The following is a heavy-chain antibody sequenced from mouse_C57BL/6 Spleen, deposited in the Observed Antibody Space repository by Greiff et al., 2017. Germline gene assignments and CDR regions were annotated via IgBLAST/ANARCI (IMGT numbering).Heavy chain of an antibody. CDR2: ISDGGSYT. V-gene: IGHV5-4*01. CDR1: GFTFSSYA. CDR3: ARPYGSSYFDY. J-gene: IGHJ2*01. D-gene: IGHD1-1*01. Sequence: DVHLVESGGGLVKPGGSLKLSCAASGFTFSSYAMSWVRQTPEKRLEWVATISDGGSYTYYPDNVKGRFTISRDNAKNNLYLQMSHLKSEDTAMYYCARPYGSSYFDYWGQGTTLTVSS.